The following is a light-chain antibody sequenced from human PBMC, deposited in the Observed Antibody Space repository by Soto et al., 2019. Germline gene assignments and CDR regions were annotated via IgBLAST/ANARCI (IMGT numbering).Light chain of an antibody. CDR2: KVS. V-gene: IGKV1-5*03. J-gene: IGKJ1*01. CDR3: QQYDSVLGT. Sequence: DIQMTQSPSTLSASVGDRVTITCRASQSIDTWLAWYQQKPGEVPKVLIYKVSNLQRGVPSRFSGSGSGTEFTLTISGLQPDDFATYYCQQYDSVLGTFGPGTKVDIK. CDR1: QSIDTW.